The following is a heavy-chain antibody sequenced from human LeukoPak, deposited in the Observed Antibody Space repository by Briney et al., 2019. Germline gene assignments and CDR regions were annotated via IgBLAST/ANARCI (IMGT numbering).Heavy chain of an antibody. D-gene: IGHD3-10*01. J-gene: IGHJ6*03. CDR1: GYTFTGYY. CDR3: ARRGYYGSGSYYKGRAYYYYYYMDV. V-gene: IGHV1-69*02. Sequence: SVKVSCKASGYTFTGYYMHWVRQAPGQGLEWMGRIIPILGIANYAQKFQGRVTITADKSTSTAYMELSSLRSEDTAVYYCARRGYYGSGSYYKGRAYYYYYYMDVWGKGTTVTVSS. CDR2: IIPILGIA.